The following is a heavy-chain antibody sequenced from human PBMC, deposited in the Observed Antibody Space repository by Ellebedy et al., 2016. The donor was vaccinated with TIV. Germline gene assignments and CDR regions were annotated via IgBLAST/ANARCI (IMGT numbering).Heavy chain of an antibody. Sequence: GESLKISXAASGFTFSSYGMHWVRQAPGKGLEWVAVIWYDGSNKYYADSVKGRFTISGDNSKNTLYLQMNSLRAEDTAVYYCARTDDGDYYYYGMDVWGQGTTVTVSS. J-gene: IGHJ6*02. CDR1: GFTFSSYG. CDR3: ARTDDGDYYYYGMDV. V-gene: IGHV3-33*01. CDR2: IWYDGSNK. D-gene: IGHD1-1*01.